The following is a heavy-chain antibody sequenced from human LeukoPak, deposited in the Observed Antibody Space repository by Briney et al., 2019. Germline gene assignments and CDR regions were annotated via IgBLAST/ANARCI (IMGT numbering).Heavy chain of an antibody. Sequence: ASVKVSCTASGYTFTGYYMHWVRQAPGQGLEWMGWINPNSGGTNYAQKFQGRVTMTRDTSISTAYMELSRLRSDDTAVYYCARAEGFVRSTSADYWGQGTLVTVSS. CDR2: INPNSGGT. J-gene: IGHJ4*02. D-gene: IGHD2-2*01. V-gene: IGHV1-2*02. CDR1: GYTFTGYY. CDR3: ARAEGFVRSTSADY.